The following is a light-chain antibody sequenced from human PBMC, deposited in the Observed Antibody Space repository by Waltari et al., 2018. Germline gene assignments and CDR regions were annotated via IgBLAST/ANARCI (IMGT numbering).Light chain of an antibody. V-gene: IGLV1-47*01. CDR3: AAWDDSLRGV. Sequence: QSVLTQPPSASGTPGQRVTISCSCSRSNIGSNHVHWYQQVPGTAPKLLIYRNDQRPSGVPDRFSGSKSGTSASLAISGLRSEDEGHYYCAAWDDSLRGVFGGGTKLTVL. CDR1: RSNIGSNH. J-gene: IGLJ3*02. CDR2: RND.